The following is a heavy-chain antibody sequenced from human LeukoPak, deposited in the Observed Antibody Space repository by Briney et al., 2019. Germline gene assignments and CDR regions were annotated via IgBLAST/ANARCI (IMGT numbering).Heavy chain of an antibody. J-gene: IGHJ4*02. Sequence: GGSLRLSCAASGFTFSSYWMLWVRQAPGKGLEWVSSISSSSSYIYYADSVKGRFTISRDNAKNSLYLQMNSLRAEDTAVYYCARGSSSWPLDYWGQGTLVTVSS. CDR2: ISSSSSYI. CDR1: GFTFSSYW. D-gene: IGHD6-13*01. V-gene: IGHV3-21*01. CDR3: ARGSSSWPLDY.